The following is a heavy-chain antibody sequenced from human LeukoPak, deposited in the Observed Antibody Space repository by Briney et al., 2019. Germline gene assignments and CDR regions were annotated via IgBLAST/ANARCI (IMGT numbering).Heavy chain of an antibody. CDR2: IYHSGST. D-gene: IGHD2-15*01. J-gene: IGHJ4*02. Sequence: PSGTLSLTCAVSGGSISSSNWWSWVRQPPGKGLEWIGEIYHSGSTNYNPSLKSRVTISVDTSKNQFSLKLTSVTAADTAMYYCARVVGRRYFDYWGLGTLVTVSS. CDR1: GGSISSSNW. V-gene: IGHV4-4*02. CDR3: ARVVGRRYFDY.